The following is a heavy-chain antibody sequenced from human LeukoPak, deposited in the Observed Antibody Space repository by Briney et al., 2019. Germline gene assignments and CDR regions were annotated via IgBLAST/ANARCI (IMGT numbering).Heavy chain of an antibody. V-gene: IGHV4-59*01. Sequence: SETLSLTCAVSGDSISDDYWSWIRQPPGKGLEWIGYIYYSGRTTYNPSLKSRVTISIDTSKSQFSLTLTSVTAADTAVYYCAGVAYGSSWFDPWGQGTLVIVSS. CDR1: GDSISDDY. J-gene: IGHJ5*02. CDR2: IYYSGRT. CDR3: AGVAYGSSWFDP. D-gene: IGHD2-2*01.